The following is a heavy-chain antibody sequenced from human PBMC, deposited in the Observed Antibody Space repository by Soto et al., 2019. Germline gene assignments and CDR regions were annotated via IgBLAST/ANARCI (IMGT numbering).Heavy chain of an antibody. V-gene: IGHV4-39*01. J-gene: IGHJ4*02. Sequence: SETLSLTCTVSGGSISSSSYYWGWIRQPPGKGLEWIGSIYYSGSTYYNPSLKSRVTISVDTSKNQFSLKLSSVTAADTAVYYCARHYVAAASTDYWGQGTLVTVSS. CDR3: ARHYVAAASTDY. D-gene: IGHD6-13*01. CDR1: GGSISSSSYY. CDR2: IYYSGST.